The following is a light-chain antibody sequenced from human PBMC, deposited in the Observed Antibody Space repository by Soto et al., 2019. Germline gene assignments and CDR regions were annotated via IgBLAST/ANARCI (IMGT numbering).Light chain of an antibody. J-gene: IGKJ5*01. CDR1: QGIRSE. Sequence: IQMPQSPSSLSASVGDRVTVTCRASQGIRSELGWYQQKPGKAPKLLIYAASTLQSGVPSRFSGSGSGTDFTLTISCLQPEDLATYFCRQLNSYPITFAQGALLQ. CDR3: RQLNSYPIT. V-gene: IGKV1-17*01. CDR2: AAS.